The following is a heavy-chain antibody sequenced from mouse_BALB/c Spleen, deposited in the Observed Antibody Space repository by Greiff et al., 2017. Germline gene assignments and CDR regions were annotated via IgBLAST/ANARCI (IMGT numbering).Heavy chain of an antibody. J-gene: IGHJ2*01. CDR3: ARDDVFDY. V-gene: IGHV1S56*01. Sequence: LQESGPELVKPGASVRISCKASGYTFTSYYIHWVKQRPGQGLEWIGWIYPGNVNTKYNEKFKGKATLTADKSSSTAYMQLSSLTSEDSAVYFCARDDVFDYWGQGTTLTVSS. D-gene: IGHD2-12*01. CDR2: IYPGNVNT. CDR1: GYTFTSYY.